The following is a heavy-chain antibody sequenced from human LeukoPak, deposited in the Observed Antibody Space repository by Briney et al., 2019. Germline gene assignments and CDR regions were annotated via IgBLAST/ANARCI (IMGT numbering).Heavy chain of an antibody. Sequence: GGSLRLSCAASGITLSNYGMSWVRQAPGKGLEWVAGISDSGGRTNYADSVKGRFTISRDNPKNTLYLQMNSLRAEDTAVYFCAKRGVVIRVILVGFHKEAYYFDSWGQGALVTVSS. J-gene: IGHJ4*02. CDR1: GITLSNYG. CDR2: ISDSGGRT. CDR3: AKRGVVIRVILVGFHKEAYYFDS. V-gene: IGHV3-23*01. D-gene: IGHD3-22*01.